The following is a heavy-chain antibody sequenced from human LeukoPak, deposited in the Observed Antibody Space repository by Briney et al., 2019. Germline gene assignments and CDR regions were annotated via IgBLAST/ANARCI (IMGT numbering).Heavy chain of an antibody. CDR2: MHYSGSTFT. CDR3: ARARLGYSYGIFDT. V-gene: IGHV4-39*01. J-gene: IGHJ4*02. CDR1: GGSISSNSYY. D-gene: IGHD5-18*01. Sequence: SETLSLTCAVSGGSISSNSYYWGWIRQPPGKGLEWIGTMHYSGSTFTFYNPSLKSRVTISIDTSKNQFSLKLSSVTATDTSVYYCARARLGYSYGIFDTWGQGTLVTVSS.